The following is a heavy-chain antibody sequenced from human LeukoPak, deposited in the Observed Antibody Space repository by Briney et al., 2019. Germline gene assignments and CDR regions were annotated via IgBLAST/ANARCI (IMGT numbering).Heavy chain of an antibody. CDR1: GFNFGDHA. CDR2: IRSTAYSATI. CDR3: ARSGPILRNGYNPDF. D-gene: IGHD5-24*01. V-gene: IGHV3-49*04. J-gene: IGHJ4*02. Sequence: GGSLRLSCTTSGFNFGDHAMSWVRQTPGKGLEWVGFIRSTAYSATIEYAASVKGRFTISRDDSKSIAYLQMNSLKTEDTAVYHCARSGPILRNGYNPDFWGQGTLVTVSS.